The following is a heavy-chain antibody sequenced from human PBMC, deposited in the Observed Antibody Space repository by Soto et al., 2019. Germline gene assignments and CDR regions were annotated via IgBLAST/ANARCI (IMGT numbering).Heavy chain of an antibody. D-gene: IGHD3-16*01. CDR1: GGSISSYY. J-gene: IGHJ4*02. CDR2: IYYSGST. Sequence: PSEALSLTCTVSGGSISSYYWSWIRQPPGKGLEWIGYIYYSGSTNYNPSLKSRVTISVDTSKNQFSLKLSSVTAADTAVYYCARHLFGVIDYWGQGTLVTVSS. V-gene: IGHV4-59*08. CDR3: ARHLFGVIDY.